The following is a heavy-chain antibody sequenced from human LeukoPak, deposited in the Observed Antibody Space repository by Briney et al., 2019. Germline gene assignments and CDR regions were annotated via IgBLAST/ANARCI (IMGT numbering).Heavy chain of an antibody. CDR1: GYTFTSYD. Sequence: GASVKVSCKASGYTFTSYDINWVRQATGQGLEWMGWMNPNSGNTGYAQKFQGRVTITRNTSISTAYMELSRLRSEDTAVYHCARGARFRCSSTSCYTSRVCFDYWGQGTLVTVSS. CDR2: MNPNSGNT. D-gene: IGHD2-2*02. V-gene: IGHV1-8*03. CDR3: ARGARFRCSSTSCYTSRVCFDY. J-gene: IGHJ4*02.